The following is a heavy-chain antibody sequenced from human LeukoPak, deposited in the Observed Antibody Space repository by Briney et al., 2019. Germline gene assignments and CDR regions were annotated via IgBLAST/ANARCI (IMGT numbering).Heavy chain of an antibody. Sequence: PGGSLRLSCAASGFTFSSYAMSWVRQAPGKGLEWVSAISGSGGSTYYADSVKGRFTISRDNSKNTLYLQMNSLRAEDTAVYYCAKKRVGSWYTAGEMDYWGQGTLVTVSS. V-gene: IGHV3-23*01. CDR3: AKKRVGSWYTAGEMDY. CDR2: ISGSGGST. CDR1: GFTFSSYA. J-gene: IGHJ4*02. D-gene: IGHD6-13*01.